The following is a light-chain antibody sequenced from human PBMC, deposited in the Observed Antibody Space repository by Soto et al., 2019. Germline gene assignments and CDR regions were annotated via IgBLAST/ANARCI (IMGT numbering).Light chain of an antibody. CDR1: SSDVGGYNY. CDR3: CSYTSRSARV. CDR2: DVS. J-gene: IGLJ2*01. V-gene: IGLV2-14*01. Sequence: QSALTQPASVSGSPGQSITISCTGTSSDVGGYNYVSWYQQHPGKAPKLMIYDVSNRPSGVSNRFSGSKSGNTASLTISGLQSEDEADYYSCSYTSRSARVFCGGTKPTVL.